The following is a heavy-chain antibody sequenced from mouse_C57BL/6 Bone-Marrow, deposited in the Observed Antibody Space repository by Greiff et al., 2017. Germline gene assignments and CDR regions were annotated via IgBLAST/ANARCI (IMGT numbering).Heavy chain of an antibody. D-gene: IGHD2-4*01. CDR2: INPYNGGT. J-gene: IGHJ3*01. CDR1: GYTFTDYY. CDR3: ARGLRRAWFAY. V-gene: IGHV1-19*01. Sequence: EVMLVESGPVLVKPGASVKMSCKASGYTFTDYYMNWVKQSHGKSLEWIGVINPYNGGTSYNQKFKGKATLTVDKSSSTAYMELNSLTSEDSAVYYCARGLRRAWFAYWGQGTLVTVSA.